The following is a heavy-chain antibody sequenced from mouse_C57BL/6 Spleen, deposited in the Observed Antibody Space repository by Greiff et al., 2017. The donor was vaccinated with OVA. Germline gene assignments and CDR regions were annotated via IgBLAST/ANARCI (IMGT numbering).Heavy chain of an antibody. CDR3: ARGGRQDAMDY. J-gene: IGHJ4*01. V-gene: IGHV3-1*01. D-gene: IGHD1-1*01. CDR1: GYSITSGYD. CDR2: ISYSGST. Sequence: VQLKESGPGMVKPSQSLSLTCTVTGYSITSGYDWHWIRHFPGNKLEWMGYISYSGSTNYNPSLKSRISITHDTSKNHFFLKLNSVTTEDTATYYCARGGRQDAMDYWGQGTSVTVSS.